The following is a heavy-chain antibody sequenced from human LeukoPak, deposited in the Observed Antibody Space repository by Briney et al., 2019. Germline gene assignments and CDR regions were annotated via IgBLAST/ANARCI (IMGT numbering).Heavy chain of an antibody. CDR2: ISPNSGGT. Sequence: ASVKVSCKASGYTFTGYYMHWVRQAPGQGLEWMGWISPNSGGTNYAQKFQGRDTMTRDTAISTAYMELSRLRSDDTAVYYCAVGTGQLVRGGYFDYWGQGTLVTVSS. CDR3: AVGTGQLVRGGYFDY. D-gene: IGHD6-6*01. CDR1: GYTFTGYY. V-gene: IGHV1-2*02. J-gene: IGHJ4*02.